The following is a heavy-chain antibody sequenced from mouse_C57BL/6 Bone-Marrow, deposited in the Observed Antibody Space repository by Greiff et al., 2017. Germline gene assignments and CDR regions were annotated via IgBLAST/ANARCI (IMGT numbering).Heavy chain of an antibody. Sequence: QVQLKESGPGLVQPSQSLSITCTVSGFSLTSYGVHWVRQSPGKGLEWLGVIWRGGSTDYNAAFMSRLSITTDNSKSQVFFNMNSLQADDTAIYYCAKAIYGNYWYFDVWGTGTTVTVSS. D-gene: IGHD2-1*01. V-gene: IGHV2-5*01. CDR2: IWRGGST. CDR1: GFSLTSYG. CDR3: AKAIYGNYWYFDV. J-gene: IGHJ1*03.